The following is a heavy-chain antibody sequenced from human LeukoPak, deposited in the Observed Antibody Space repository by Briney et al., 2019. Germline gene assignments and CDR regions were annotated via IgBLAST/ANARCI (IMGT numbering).Heavy chain of an antibody. J-gene: IGHJ4*02. CDR3: ASLYGSGSYYPSDY. Sequence: PSETLSLTCTVSGGSISSGGYYWSWIRQPPGKGLEWIGTIYYSGSTYYTPSLKSRVTISVDTSKNQFSLKLTSVTAADTAVYYCASLYGSGSYYPSDYWGQGTLVTVSS. CDR1: GGSISSGGYY. V-gene: IGHV4-39*07. D-gene: IGHD3-10*01. CDR2: IYYSGST.